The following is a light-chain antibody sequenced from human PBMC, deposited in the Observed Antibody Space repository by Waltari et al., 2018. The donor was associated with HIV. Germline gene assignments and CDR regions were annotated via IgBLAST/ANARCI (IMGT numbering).Light chain of an antibody. J-gene: IGKJ5*01. Sequence: DIQMTQFPSSVSASVGDRVTMTCRATQGIANWVSWYQQKPGRAPKLLIHGASILQEGVPSIFSVSGSVTVFTLTLNSLQPEDFATYFCQQTNSFPITFGQGTRLDSK. CDR2: GAS. CDR3: QQTNSFPIT. CDR1: QGIANW. V-gene: IGKV1D-12*01.